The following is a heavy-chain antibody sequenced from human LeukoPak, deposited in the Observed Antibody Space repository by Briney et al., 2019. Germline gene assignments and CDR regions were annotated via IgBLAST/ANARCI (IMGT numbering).Heavy chain of an antibody. V-gene: IGHV1-2*06. CDR1: GYTFTGYY. Sequence: ASVTVSCKASGYTFTGYYMHWVRQAPGQGLEWMGRINPNSGGTNYAQKFQGRVTMTRDTSISTAYMELSRLRSDDTAVYYCTRADYGDLFDYWGQGTLVTVSS. CDR2: INPNSGGT. D-gene: IGHD4-17*01. CDR3: TRADYGDLFDY. J-gene: IGHJ4*02.